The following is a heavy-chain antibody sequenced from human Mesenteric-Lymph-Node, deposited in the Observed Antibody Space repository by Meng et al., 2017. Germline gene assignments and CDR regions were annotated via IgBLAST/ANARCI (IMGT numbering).Heavy chain of an antibody. CDR2: VYHRGDT. Sequence: VALPESGPGLVEPSGTLSLPSTVSGDSISSDIWWSWVRQPPGKGLEWIGEVYHRGDTNYNPSLKSRVDISVDKSKNQFYLSLFSVTAADTAVYYCGRDQGRELINHWGQGTLVTVSS. V-gene: IGHV4-4*02. CDR3: GRDQGRELINH. J-gene: IGHJ4*02. D-gene: IGHD1-7*01. CDR1: GDSISSDIW.